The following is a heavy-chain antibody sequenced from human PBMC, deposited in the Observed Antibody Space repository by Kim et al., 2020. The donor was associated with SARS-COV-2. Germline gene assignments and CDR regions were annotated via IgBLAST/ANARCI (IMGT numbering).Heavy chain of an antibody. CDR1: GGSISSGGYY. Sequence: SETLSLTCTVSGGSISSGGYYWSRIRQHPWKGLEWIGYIYYSGSTYYNPSLKSRVTTSVDTSKNQFSLKLSSVTAADTAVYYCARVTYYYDSSGYFDPWGQGTLVTVSS. CDR2: IYYSGST. D-gene: IGHD3-22*01. CDR3: ARVTYYYDSSGYFDP. V-gene: IGHV4-31*03. J-gene: IGHJ5*02.